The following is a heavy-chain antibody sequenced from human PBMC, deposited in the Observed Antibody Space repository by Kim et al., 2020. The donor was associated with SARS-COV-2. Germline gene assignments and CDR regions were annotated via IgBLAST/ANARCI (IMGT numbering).Heavy chain of an antibody. J-gene: IGHJ2*01. Sequence: GGSLRLSCAASGFTFSSYAMSWVRQAPGKGLEWVSAFSGSGGSTYYADSVKGRFTISRDNSKNTLYLQMNSLRAEDTAVYYCAKGLGSGSYPGPGGYFDLWGRGTLVTVSS. D-gene: IGHD3-10*01. CDR3: AKGLGSGSYPGPGGYFDL. CDR1: GFTFSSYA. V-gene: IGHV3-23*01. CDR2: FSGSGGST.